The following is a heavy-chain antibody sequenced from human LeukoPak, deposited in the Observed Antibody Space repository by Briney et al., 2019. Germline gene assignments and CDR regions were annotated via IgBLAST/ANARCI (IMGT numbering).Heavy chain of an antibody. J-gene: IGHJ1*01. D-gene: IGHD1-26*01. Sequence: GASVKVSCKASGYTFTSYGISWVRQAPGQGLEWMGWISDYNGNTNYAQKLQGRVTMTTDTSTSTAYMELRSLRSDDTAVYYCATAVGATTSLRFQHWGQGTLVTVSS. CDR1: GYTFTSYG. V-gene: IGHV1-18*01. CDR3: ATAVGATTSLRFQH. CDR2: ISDYNGNT.